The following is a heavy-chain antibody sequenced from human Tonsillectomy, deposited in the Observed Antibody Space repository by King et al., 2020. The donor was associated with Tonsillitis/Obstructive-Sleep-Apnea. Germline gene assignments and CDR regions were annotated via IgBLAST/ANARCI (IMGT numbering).Heavy chain of an antibody. CDR1: GFTVSSNY. J-gene: IGHJ6*02. V-gene: IGHV3-53*01. CDR3: ARDTDQLLGVYGMDV. D-gene: IGHD2-2*01. Sequence: VQLVESGGGLIQPGGSLRLSCAASGFTVSSNYMRWVRQAPGKGLEWVSVIYSGGSTYYADALKGRFTIPRDNSKHTLYLQMNSLRAEDTAVYYCARDTDQLLGVYGMDVWGQGTTVTVSS. CDR2: IYSGGST.